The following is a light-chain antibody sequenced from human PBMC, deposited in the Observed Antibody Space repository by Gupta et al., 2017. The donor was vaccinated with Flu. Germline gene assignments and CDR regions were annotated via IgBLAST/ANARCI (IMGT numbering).Light chain of an antibody. CDR1: SGSVSTSYY. Sequence: QTVVTQEPSFSVSPGGTVTLTCGLGSGSVSTSYYPNWYQQTPGQAPRTLIYNTNTRSSGVPDRFSGSILGNKAALTITGAQADDESDYYCVLYMGSGIWVFGGGTKLTVL. V-gene: IGLV8-61*01. CDR3: VLYMGSGIWV. J-gene: IGLJ3*02. CDR2: NTN.